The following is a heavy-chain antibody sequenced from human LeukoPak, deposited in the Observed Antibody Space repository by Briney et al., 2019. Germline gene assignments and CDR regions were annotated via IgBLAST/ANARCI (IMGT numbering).Heavy chain of an antibody. Sequence: PGGSLRLSCAASGFTFNSYSVNWVRQAPGKGLEWVSYISSSSGTIYYADSVKGRFTISRDNAKNSLYLQMSSLRDEDTAAYYCARGSSSWDYFDYWGQGTLVTVSS. D-gene: IGHD6-13*01. CDR3: ARGSSSWDYFDY. V-gene: IGHV3-48*02. CDR1: GFTFNSYS. J-gene: IGHJ4*02. CDR2: ISSSSGTI.